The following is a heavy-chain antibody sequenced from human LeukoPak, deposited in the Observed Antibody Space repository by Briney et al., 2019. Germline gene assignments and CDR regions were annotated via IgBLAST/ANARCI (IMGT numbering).Heavy chain of an antibody. V-gene: IGHV3-33*01. CDR2: IWYGGSKE. CDR1: GFIFSDYG. J-gene: IGHJ4*02. D-gene: IGHD2-2*01. CDR3: ARDECSTTSCYGY. Sequence: GGSLRLSCAASGFIFSDYGMHWVRQAPGKGLEWVAVIWYGGSKEYYADSVKGRFTISRDSSKNTVYLQMNSLRGEDTAVYYCARDECSTTSCYGYWGQGTLVTVSS.